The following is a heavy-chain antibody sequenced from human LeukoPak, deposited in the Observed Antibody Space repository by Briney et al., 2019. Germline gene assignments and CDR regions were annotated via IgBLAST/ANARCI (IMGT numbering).Heavy chain of an antibody. J-gene: IGHJ4*02. Sequence: GGSLRLSCAASGFTFDDNTMHWVRQTPGRGLEWVSFIAWKSHRTHYADSVRGRFTVSRDNSKDSMHLEMNSLKTEDTGLYHCASEVGYRSLGYLGQGTLVTVSS. CDR1: GFTFDDNT. V-gene: IGHV3-43*01. D-gene: IGHD3-3*01. CDR2: IAWKSHRT. CDR3: ASEVGYRSLGY.